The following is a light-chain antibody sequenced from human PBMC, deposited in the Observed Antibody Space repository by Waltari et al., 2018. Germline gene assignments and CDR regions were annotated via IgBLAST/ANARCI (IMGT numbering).Light chain of an antibody. Sequence: QSALTQPASVSGSPGQSITISCPGTSSDVGHYNLVSWYQQSPGKAPKVMIYDDNRRPSGVSDRFSGSKSGNTASLTISGVQAEDEADYYCCSYAGSYTWVFGGGTKLTVL. CDR2: DDN. CDR3: CSYAGSYTWV. J-gene: IGLJ3*02. CDR1: SSDVGHYNL. V-gene: IGLV2-23*01.